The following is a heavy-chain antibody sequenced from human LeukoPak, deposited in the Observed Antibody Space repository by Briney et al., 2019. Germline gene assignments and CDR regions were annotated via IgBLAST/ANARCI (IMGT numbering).Heavy chain of an antibody. CDR1: GYTFTGYY. J-gene: IGHJ3*02. CDR2: ISAYNGNT. V-gene: IGHV1-18*04. Sequence: GASVKVSCKASGYTFTGYYMHWVRQAPGQGLEWMGWISAYNGNTNYAQKLQGRVTMTTDTSTSTAYMELRSLRSDDTAVYYCARPVAGAFDIWGQGTMVTVSS. CDR3: ARPVAGAFDI. D-gene: IGHD6-19*01.